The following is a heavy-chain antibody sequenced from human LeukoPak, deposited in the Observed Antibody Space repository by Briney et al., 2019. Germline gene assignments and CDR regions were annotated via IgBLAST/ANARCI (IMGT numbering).Heavy chain of an antibody. Sequence: KRGESLKISCKGSGYSFTSYWIGGVRQMHGKGLEWMGIIYPGDSGTRYSPSFQGQVTISADQSISTAYLQWSSLKASDTAMYYCARHPSYDGGKGNRSYYYMDVWGKGTTVTVSS. CDR2: IYPGDSGT. V-gene: IGHV5-51*01. CDR3: ARHPSYDGGKGNRSYYYMDV. D-gene: IGHD4-23*01. CDR1: GYSFTSYW. J-gene: IGHJ6*03.